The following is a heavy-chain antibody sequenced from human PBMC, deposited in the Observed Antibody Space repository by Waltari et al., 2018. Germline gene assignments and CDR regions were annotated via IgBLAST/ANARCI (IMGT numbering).Heavy chain of an antibody. CDR3: ARGVYYDSSGYFDY. CDR1: GGSFRGYY. Sequence: QVQLQQWGAGLLKPSETLSLTCAVYGGSFRGYYWRWIRQPPGKGLEWIGEINHSGSTNYNPSLKSRVTISVDTSKNQFSLKLSSVTAADTAVYYCARGVYYDSSGYFDYWGQGTLVTVSS. V-gene: IGHV4-34*01. J-gene: IGHJ4*02. D-gene: IGHD3-22*01. CDR2: INHSGST.